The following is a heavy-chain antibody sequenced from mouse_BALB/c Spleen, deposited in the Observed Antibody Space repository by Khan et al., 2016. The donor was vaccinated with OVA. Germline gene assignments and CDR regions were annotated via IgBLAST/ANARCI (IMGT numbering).Heavy chain of an antibody. CDR2: ISSGGTYT. D-gene: IGHD1-1*01. CDR1: GFTFSSYG. CDR3: ARQKGYCSSSYYFNY. Sequence: EVELVESGGDLVKPGGSLKLSCAASGFTFSSYGMSWVRQTPDKRLEWVATISSGGTYTYYPDSVKGRFTISRDNAKNTLYLHMSGLKSEDTAMYYCARQKGYCSSSYYFNYWGQGTTLTVSS. V-gene: IGHV5-6*01. J-gene: IGHJ2*01.